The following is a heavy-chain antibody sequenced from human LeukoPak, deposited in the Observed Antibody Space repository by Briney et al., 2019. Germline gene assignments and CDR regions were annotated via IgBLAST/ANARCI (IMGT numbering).Heavy chain of an antibody. CDR1: GFTFSYYS. J-gene: IGHJ3*02. D-gene: IGHD2-21*02. V-gene: IGHV3-48*04. Sequence: GGSLRLSCAASGFTFSYYSMNWVRQAPGKGLEWVSYISSSSSTIYYADSVKGRFTISRDNAKNSLYLQMNSLRAEDTAVYYCARIVVVTATHDAFDIWGQGTMVTVSS. CDR2: ISSSSSTI. CDR3: ARIVVVTATHDAFDI.